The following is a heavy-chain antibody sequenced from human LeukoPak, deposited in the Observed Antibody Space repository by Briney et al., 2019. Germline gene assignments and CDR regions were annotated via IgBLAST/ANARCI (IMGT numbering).Heavy chain of an antibody. CDR2: IIPIFGTP. J-gene: IGHJ4*02. CDR3: AREGLWFGELLYYFDY. D-gene: IGHD3-10*01. CDR1: GGTLSSYA. V-gene: IGHV1-69*06. Sequence: EASVKVSCKASGGTLSSYAISWVRQAPAQGLEWMGGIIPIFGTPNYAPKFQGRVTITADKSTSIAYMELSRLRSEDTGVYCCAREGLWFGELLYYFDYWGKGTLVSVSS.